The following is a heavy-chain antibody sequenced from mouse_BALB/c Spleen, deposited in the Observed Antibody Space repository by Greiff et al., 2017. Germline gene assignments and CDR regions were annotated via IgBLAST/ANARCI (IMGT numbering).Heavy chain of an antibody. CDR1: GYTFTSYW. J-gene: IGHJ1*01. V-gene: IGHV1S81*02. D-gene: IGHD2-10*02. CDR3: ARSGYGNPWYFDV. Sequence: VQLQQPGAELVKPGASVKLSCKASGYTFTSYWMHWVKQRPGQGLEWIGEINPSNGRTNYNEKFKSKATLTVDKSSSTAYMQLSSLTSEDSAVYYCARSGYGNPWYFDVWGAGTTVTVSS. CDR2: INPSNGRT.